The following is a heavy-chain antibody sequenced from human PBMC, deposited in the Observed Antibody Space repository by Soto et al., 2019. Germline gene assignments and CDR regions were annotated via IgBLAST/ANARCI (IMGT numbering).Heavy chain of an antibody. Sequence: QVQLVQSGAEVKKPGSSVKVSCKASGGTSSSYAISWVRQAPGQGLEWMGGIIPMFGAPNNAQKFQGRVTITADESTSTVYMEPSSLRSEDTAVYYCAGGRESRFLEWLFEGMDVWGQGTQVIVSS. CDR3: AGGRESRFLEWLFEGMDV. J-gene: IGHJ6*02. CDR1: GGTSSSYA. CDR2: IIPMFGAP. V-gene: IGHV1-69*01. D-gene: IGHD3-3*01.